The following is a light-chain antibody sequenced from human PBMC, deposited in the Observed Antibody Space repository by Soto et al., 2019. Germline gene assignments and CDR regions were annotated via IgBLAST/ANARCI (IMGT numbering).Light chain of an antibody. CDR1: QSVTSSY. CDR3: QQYNYWPRT. V-gene: IGKV3-20*01. J-gene: IGKJ1*01. Sequence: VCTQSPVTRSCARGERATLSCRASQSVTSSYLAWYQQKPGQAPRLLIYSASSRATGIPDRFSGSASGTEFTLTISNLQSEDFAVYYCQQYNYWPRTFGQGTKVDIK. CDR2: SAS.